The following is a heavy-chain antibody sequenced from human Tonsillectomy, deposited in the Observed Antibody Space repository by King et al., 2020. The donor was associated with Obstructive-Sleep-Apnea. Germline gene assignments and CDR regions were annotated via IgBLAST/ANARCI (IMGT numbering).Heavy chain of an antibody. D-gene: IGHD3-22*01. Sequence: QLVQSGAEVKKPGSSVKVSCKASGGTFSSHAINWVRQAPGQGLEWMGRIIPILDTANYAQKFEGGVTITADKSTSTAYMELTSLRSEDTAVYYCARAPPYYDSTGYPYYYYYGMDVWGQGTTVTVSS. J-gene: IGHJ6*02. CDR2: IIPILDTA. CDR3: ARAPPYYDSTGYPYYYYYGMDV. V-gene: IGHV1-69*04. CDR1: GGTFSSHA.